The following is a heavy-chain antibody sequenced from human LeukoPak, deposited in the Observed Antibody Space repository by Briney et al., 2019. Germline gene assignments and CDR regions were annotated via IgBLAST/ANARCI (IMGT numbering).Heavy chain of an antibody. V-gene: IGHV4-39*07. CDR2: IYYSGST. CDR1: GGSISSSSYY. CDR3: ARAVDRYYYDSSGYSRSSWFDP. J-gene: IGHJ5*02. D-gene: IGHD3-22*01. Sequence: SETLSLTCTVSGGSISSSSYYWGWIRQPPGKGLEWIGSIYYSGSTYYNPSLKSRVTISVDTSKNQFSLKLSSVTAADTAVYYCARAVDRYYYDSSGYSRSSWFDPWGQGTLVTVSS.